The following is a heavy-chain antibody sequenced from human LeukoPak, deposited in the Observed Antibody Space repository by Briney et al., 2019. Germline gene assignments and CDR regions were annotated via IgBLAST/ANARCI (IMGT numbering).Heavy chain of an antibody. CDR3: ARESLGTTDS. Sequence: ASVKVSCKASGGTFSSYAISWVRQAPGQGLEWMGWISAYNGNTNFAQNLQGRVTMTTDTSTSTAYMELRSLRSDDTAVYYCARESLGTTDSWGQGTLVTVSS. CDR2: ISAYNGNT. CDR1: GGTFSSYA. D-gene: IGHD1-14*01. V-gene: IGHV1-18*01. J-gene: IGHJ4*02.